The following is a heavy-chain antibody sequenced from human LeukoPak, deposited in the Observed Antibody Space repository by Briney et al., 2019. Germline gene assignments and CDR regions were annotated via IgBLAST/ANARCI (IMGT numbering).Heavy chain of an antibody. Sequence: GGSLRLSCAASGFTFSDYYMSWIRQAPGKGLEWVSYISSSGSTIYYADSVKGRFTISRDNAKNSLYLQMNSLRAEDTAVYYCARDLYYYDSSGYLPGYWGQGTLVTVSS. J-gene: IGHJ4*02. V-gene: IGHV3-11*04. D-gene: IGHD3-22*01. CDR1: GFTFSDYY. CDR2: ISSSGSTI. CDR3: ARDLYYYDSSGYLPGY.